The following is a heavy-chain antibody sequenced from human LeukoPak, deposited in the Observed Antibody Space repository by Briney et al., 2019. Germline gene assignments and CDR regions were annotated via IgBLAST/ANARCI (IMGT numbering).Heavy chain of an antibody. CDR2: IYYSGST. Sequence: SETLSLTCTVSGGSISSYYWSWIRQPPGKGLEWIGYIYYSGSTNYNPSLKSRVTISVDTSKNQFSLKLSSVTAADTAVYYCARAQYDSSGYLFDYWGQGTLVTVSS. D-gene: IGHD3-22*01. CDR3: ARAQYDSSGYLFDY. V-gene: IGHV4-59*01. CDR1: GGSISSYY. J-gene: IGHJ4*02.